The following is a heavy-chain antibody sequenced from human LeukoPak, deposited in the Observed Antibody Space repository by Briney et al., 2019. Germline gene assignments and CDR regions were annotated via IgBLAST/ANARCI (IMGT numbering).Heavy chain of an antibody. J-gene: IGHJ6*03. Sequence: SETLSLTCDVSDLSISSGYFWGWIRQPPGKGLEWIGSMYHSGSSYYNPSLKSRVSFSVDTSKNQFSLKLRSVTAADTAVYFCARDLLKYYGAICNNYFYMDVWGKGTTVIVSS. CDR3: ARDLLKYYGAICNNYFYMDV. D-gene: IGHD4-17*01. V-gene: IGHV4-38-2*02. CDR1: DLSISSGYF. CDR2: MYHSGSS.